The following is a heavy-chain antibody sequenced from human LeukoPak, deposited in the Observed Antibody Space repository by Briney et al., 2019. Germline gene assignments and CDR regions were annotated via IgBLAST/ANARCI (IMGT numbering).Heavy chain of an antibody. J-gene: IGHJ6*03. D-gene: IGHD4-17*01. Sequence: SETLSLTCTVSGGSISSSSYYWGWIRQPPGKGLEWIGSIYYSGSTYYNPSLKSRVTISVDTSKNRFSLKLGSVTAADTAVYYCARDRSRGTVTTGELDYYYYMDVWGKGTTVTISS. CDR2: IYYSGST. CDR1: GGSISSSSYY. CDR3: ARDRSRGTVTTGELDYYYYMDV. V-gene: IGHV4-39*07.